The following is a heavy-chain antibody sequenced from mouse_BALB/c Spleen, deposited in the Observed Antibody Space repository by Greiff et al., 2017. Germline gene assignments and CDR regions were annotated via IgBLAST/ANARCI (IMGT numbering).Heavy chain of an antibody. D-gene: IGHD1-2*01. V-gene: IGHV1-63*02. CDR1: GYTFTNYW. CDR3: ARSYYGYDAMDY. Sequence: VKLQQSGAELVRPGTSVKISCKASGYTFTNYWLGWVKQRPGHGLEWIGDIYPGGGYTNYNEKFKGKATLTADTSSSTAYMQLSSLTSEDSAVYFCARSYYGYDAMDYWGQGTSVTVSS. CDR2: IYPGGGYT. J-gene: IGHJ4*01.